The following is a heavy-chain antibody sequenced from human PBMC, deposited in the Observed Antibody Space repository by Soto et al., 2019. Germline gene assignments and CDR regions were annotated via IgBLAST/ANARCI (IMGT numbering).Heavy chain of an antibody. J-gene: IGHJ4*02. CDR1: GGSISSSSYY. Sequence: SETLSLTCTVSGGSISSSSYYWGWIRQPPGKGLEWIGSIYYSGSTYYNPSLKSRVTISVDTSKTQFSLKLSSVTAADTAVYYCARLSARCGGDCYRLFDYWGQGTLVTVSS. D-gene: IGHD2-21*01. CDR3: ARLSARCGGDCYRLFDY. CDR2: IYYSGST. V-gene: IGHV4-39*01.